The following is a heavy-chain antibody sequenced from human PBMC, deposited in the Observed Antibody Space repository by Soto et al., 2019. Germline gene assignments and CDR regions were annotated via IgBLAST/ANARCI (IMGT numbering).Heavy chain of an antibody. Sequence: EVQLLESGGGLVQPGGSLRLSCAASGFTFSSYAMAWVRQAPGKGLEWVSAISGGGGSTYYADSVKGRFTIARDNSKNNLYLNMDSLRADDTAVWHCANAAEQRVRTSDFWGQGTLVTVSS. CDR2: ISGGGGST. D-gene: IGHD6-6*01. V-gene: IGHV3-23*01. CDR3: ANAAEQRVRTSDF. J-gene: IGHJ4*02. CDR1: GFTFSSYA.